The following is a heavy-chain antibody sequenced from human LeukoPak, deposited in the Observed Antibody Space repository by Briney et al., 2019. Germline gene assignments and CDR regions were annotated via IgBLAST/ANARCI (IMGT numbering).Heavy chain of an antibody. CDR3: AKVSESNYDILTGYYTPYYFDY. D-gene: IGHD3-9*01. CDR1: GFTFSISA. J-gene: IGHJ4*02. Sequence: GGSLRLSCAASGFTFSISAMSWVRQAPGKGLEWVSGISDSGVSTFYADSVKGRFTISRDNPKNILYLQMNSLRADDTAVYYCAKVSESNYDILTGYYTPYYFDYWGQGTLVTVSS. V-gene: IGHV3-23*01. CDR2: ISDSGVST.